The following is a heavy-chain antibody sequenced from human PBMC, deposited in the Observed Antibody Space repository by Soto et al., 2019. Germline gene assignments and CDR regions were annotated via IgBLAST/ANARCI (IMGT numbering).Heavy chain of an antibody. CDR3: ARHNYGSGSTYFDY. Sequence: QVQLQESGPGLVKPSETLSLTCTVSGGSISSYYWSWIRQPPGKGLEWIGYIYYSGSTNYNPSLKSRVTISVDTSKNQFSLKLNSMTVADTAVYYCARHNYGSGSTYFDYWGQGTLVTVSS. J-gene: IGHJ4*02. CDR2: IYYSGST. V-gene: IGHV4-59*08. CDR1: GGSISSYY. D-gene: IGHD3-10*01.